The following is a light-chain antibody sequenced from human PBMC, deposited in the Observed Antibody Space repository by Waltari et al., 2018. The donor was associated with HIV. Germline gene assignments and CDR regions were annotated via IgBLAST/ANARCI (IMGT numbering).Light chain of an antibody. CDR3: QSSDTSGTSVI. Sequence: SSDLTQPPSVSVSPGQTATITCSGDSLSKQYTSWYKQRPGQAPVLLISKDTKRPSGIPERFSGSTSGTTVTLAISRVQPDDEADYYCQSSDTSGTSVIFGGGTKLTVL. V-gene: IGLV3-25*03. J-gene: IGLJ2*01. CDR1: SLSKQY. CDR2: KDT.